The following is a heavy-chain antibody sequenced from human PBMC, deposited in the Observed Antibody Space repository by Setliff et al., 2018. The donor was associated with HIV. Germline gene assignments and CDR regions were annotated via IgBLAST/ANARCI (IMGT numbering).Heavy chain of an antibody. Sequence: ETLSLTCAVYGGSFSGYYWSWIRRPPGKGLEWIGEINHSGSTNYNPSLKSRVTISIDSSKNQFSLKLMSLTAADTAVYYCARTGYAFDIWGRGTMVTVSS. CDR1: GGSFSGYY. V-gene: IGHV4-34*01. CDR2: INHSGST. CDR3: ARTGYAFDI. J-gene: IGHJ3*02.